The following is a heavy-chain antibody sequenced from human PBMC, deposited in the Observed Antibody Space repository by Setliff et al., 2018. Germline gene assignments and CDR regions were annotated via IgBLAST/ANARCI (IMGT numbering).Heavy chain of an antibody. D-gene: IGHD3-22*01. CDR3: AKEDYSDSSGYYYETPWFDP. CDR2: ISYDGINK. Sequence: LSLSCAASGFTFSSYGMHWVRQAPGKGLEWVAVISYDGINKYYADSVRGRFTISRDNSQNTVFLQVNSLRPEDSAVYYCAKEDYSDSSGYYYETPWFDPWGQGTLVTVSS. J-gene: IGHJ5*02. V-gene: IGHV3-30*12. CDR1: GFTFSSYG.